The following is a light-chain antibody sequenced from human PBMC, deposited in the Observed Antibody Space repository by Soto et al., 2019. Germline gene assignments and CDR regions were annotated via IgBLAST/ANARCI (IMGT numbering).Light chain of an antibody. V-gene: IGLV2-14*03. CDR1: SSDIGAYNI. Sequence: QSALTQPASGSGSPGQSITISCTGTSSDIGAYNIVSWYQQHPGKAPKLMLYDVNIRPSGVSNRFSGSKSGNTASLTICGLQAEDEADYYCTSWTTSTTMIFGGGTKLTVL. CDR3: TSWTTSTTMI. J-gene: IGLJ2*01. CDR2: DVN.